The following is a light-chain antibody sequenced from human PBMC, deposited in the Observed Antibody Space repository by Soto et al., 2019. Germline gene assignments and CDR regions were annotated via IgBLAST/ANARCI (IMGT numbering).Light chain of an antibody. Sequence: EIVLTQPPATLSVSPGERATLSCRASHSAASAVAWYQQKPGQAPRLLIYDASTRATGIPARFSGSGSATEFTLTISSLQSEDFAVYSCQQYRDWPLTFGGGTKVDNK. V-gene: IGKV3-15*01. CDR1: HSAASA. CDR2: DAS. CDR3: QQYRDWPLT. J-gene: IGKJ4*01.